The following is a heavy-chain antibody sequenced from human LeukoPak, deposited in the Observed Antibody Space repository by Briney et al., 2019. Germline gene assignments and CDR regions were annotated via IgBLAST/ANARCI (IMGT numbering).Heavy chain of an antibody. V-gene: IGHV3-30*02. CDR2: IRYDGSNK. Sequence: GGSLRLSCAASGFTVSSNYMSWVRQAPGKGLEWVAFIRYDGSNKYYADSVKGRFTISRDNSKNTLYLQMNSLRAEDTAVYYCAKDRCTNGVCSPDIWGQGTMVTVSS. CDR3: AKDRCTNGVCSPDI. CDR1: GFTVSSNY. D-gene: IGHD2-8*01. J-gene: IGHJ3*02.